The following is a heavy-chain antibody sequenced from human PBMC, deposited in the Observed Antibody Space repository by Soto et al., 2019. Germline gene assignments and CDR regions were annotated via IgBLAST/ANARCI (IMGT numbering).Heavy chain of an antibody. CDR3: AKAVVPAAKWFRWFDP. CDR1: GFTFSSYA. J-gene: IGHJ5*02. CDR2: ISGSGGST. D-gene: IGHD2-2*01. V-gene: IGHV3-23*01. Sequence: PGRSLRLSCAASGFTFSSYAMSWVRQATGNGLEWVSAISGSGGSTYYADSVKGRFTISRDNSKNTLYLQMNSLRAEDTAVYYCAKAVVPAAKWFRWFDPWGQGTLVTVSS.